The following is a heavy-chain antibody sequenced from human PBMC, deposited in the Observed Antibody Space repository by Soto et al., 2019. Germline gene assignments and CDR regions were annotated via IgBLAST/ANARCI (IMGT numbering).Heavy chain of an antibody. J-gene: IGHJ6*02. D-gene: IGHD6-6*01. CDR3: ADSSSYYYYGMDV. V-gene: IGHV1-69*13. Sequence: SVKVSFKASAGTFISYAISWVRQAPGQGLEWMGGIIPIFGTANYAQKLQGRVTITADESTSTAYMELSSLRSEDTAVYYCADSSSYYYYGMDVWGQGTTVTVSS. CDR2: IIPIFGTA. CDR1: AGTFISYA.